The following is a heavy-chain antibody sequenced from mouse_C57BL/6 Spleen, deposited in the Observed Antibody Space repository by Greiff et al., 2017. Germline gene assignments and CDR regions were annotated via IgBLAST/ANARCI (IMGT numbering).Heavy chain of an antibody. D-gene: IGHD4-1*01. CDR1: GYAFSRPW. J-gene: IGHJ4*01. CDR2: IYPGDGDT. V-gene: IGHV1-82*01. Sequence: QVQLQQSGPELVKPGASVKISCKASGYAFSRPWMNGVKLRPGKGLEWMERIYPGDGDTNYNGKYKGKATLAADKSSSTAYMQLSSLTSEDAAVYFCARMGRSFAMDYWGKGTSVTVSS. CDR3: ARMGRSFAMDY.